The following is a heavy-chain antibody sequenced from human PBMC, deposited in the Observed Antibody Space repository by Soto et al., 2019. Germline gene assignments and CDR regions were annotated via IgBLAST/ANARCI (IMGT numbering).Heavy chain of an antibody. Sequence: GGSLRLSCEASGFTFDDYAMHWVRQAPGKGLEWVSAIGWNSGTTGYADSLKGRFTISRDNAKNSLYLQMNGLRPEDTAVYYCARALDEGATTHWGKETLVTVSS. CDR2: IGWNSGTT. CDR1: GFTFDDYA. J-gene: IGHJ4*02. D-gene: IGHD1-26*01. CDR3: ARALDEGATTH. V-gene: IGHV3-9*01.